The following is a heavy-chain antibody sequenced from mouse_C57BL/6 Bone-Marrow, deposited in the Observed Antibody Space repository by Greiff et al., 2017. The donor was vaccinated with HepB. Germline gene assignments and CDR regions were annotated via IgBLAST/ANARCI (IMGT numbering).Heavy chain of an antibody. CDR3: ARDYYGSRGYAMDY. J-gene: IGHJ4*01. V-gene: IGHV1-81*01. Sequence: QVQLKQSGAELARPGASVKLSCKASGYTFTSYGISWVKQRTGQGLEWIGEIYPRSGNTYYNEKFKGKATLTADKSSSTAYMELRSLTSEDSAVYFCARDYYGSRGYAMDYWGQGTSVTVSS. CDR1: GYTFTSYG. D-gene: IGHD1-1*01. CDR2: IYPRSGNT.